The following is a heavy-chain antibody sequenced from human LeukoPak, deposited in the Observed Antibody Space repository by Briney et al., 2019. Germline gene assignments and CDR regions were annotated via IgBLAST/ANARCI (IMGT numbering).Heavy chain of an antibody. V-gene: IGHV3-49*03. CDR3: TSFPAYYVWNRETRGFDY. J-gene: IGHJ4*02. D-gene: IGHD3-10*02. CDR2: IRSKAYGGTT. CDR1: GFTFGDYA. Sequence: GSLRLSCTASGFTFGDYAMSWFRQAPGKGLEWVGFIRSKAYGGTTEYAASVKGRFTISRDDSKSIAYLQMNSLKTEDTAVYYCTSFPAYYVWNRETRGFDYWGQGTLVTVSS.